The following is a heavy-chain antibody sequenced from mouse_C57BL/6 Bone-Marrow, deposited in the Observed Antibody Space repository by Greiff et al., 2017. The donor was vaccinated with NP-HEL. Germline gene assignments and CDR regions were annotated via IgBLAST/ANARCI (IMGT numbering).Heavy chain of an antibody. D-gene: IGHD2-10*02. J-gene: IGHJ1*03. V-gene: IGHV10-3*01. CDR1: GLIFNTYA. Sequence: EVKLVESGGGFVQPKGSLKLSCAASGLIFNTYAMHWVRQAPGKGLEWVARIRSKSSNYATYYADSVKDRFTISRNDSQSMLYLQMNNLKTEDTAMCYCVRDVWPHWYFDVWGTGTTVTVAS. CDR3: VRDVWPHWYFDV. CDR2: IRSKSSNYAT.